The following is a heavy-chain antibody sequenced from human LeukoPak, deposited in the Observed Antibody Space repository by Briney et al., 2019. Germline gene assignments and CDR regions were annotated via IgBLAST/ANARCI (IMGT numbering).Heavy chain of an antibody. Sequence: SSETLSLTCTVSGGSISSSSYFWGWIRQPPRKGLEWIGSISFTGSTYYNSSLKSRVTLSVDTSKNQFSLKLSSVTAADTAVYYCARLKSMVYGFDYWGQGTLVTVSS. D-gene: IGHD2-8*01. CDR3: ARLKSMVYGFDY. CDR1: GGSISSSSYF. J-gene: IGHJ4*02. CDR2: ISFTGST. V-gene: IGHV4-39*01.